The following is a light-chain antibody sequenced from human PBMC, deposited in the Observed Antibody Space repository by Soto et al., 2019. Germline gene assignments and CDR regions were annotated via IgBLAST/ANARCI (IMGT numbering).Light chain of an antibody. V-gene: IGKV3-20*01. Sequence: EIVLTQSPGTLSLSPGERATLSCRASQSVSSSCLAWSQQKPGQAPRLLIYGASSRATGIPDRFSGSGSGTDFTLTISRLEPEDFAVYFCHQYGSSPWTFGQGTKVDIK. CDR3: HQYGSSPWT. CDR2: GAS. CDR1: QSVSSSC. J-gene: IGKJ1*01.